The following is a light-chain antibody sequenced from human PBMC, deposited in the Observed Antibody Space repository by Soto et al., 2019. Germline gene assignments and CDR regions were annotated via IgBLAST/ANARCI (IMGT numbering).Light chain of an antibody. J-gene: IGKJ3*01. V-gene: IGKV3-11*01. CDR3: QHRYGFT. CDR1: QNVNSY. CDR2: DAS. Sequence: EIVLTQSPATLSLSPGERATLSCRASQNVNSYLAWYQQKPGQAPRLLIHDASHRATGIPARFSGSGSGTDFTLTISSLEPEEFAVYFCQHRYGFTFGPGTKVDSK.